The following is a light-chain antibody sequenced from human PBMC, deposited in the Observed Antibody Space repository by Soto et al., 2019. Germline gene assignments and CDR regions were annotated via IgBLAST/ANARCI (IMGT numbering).Light chain of an antibody. J-gene: IGLJ2*01. Sequence: QSALTQPPSASGSPGQSVTISCIGTSSDVGGYNYVSWYQQHPGKAPKLMIYEVSKRPSGVPDRFSGSKSGNTASLTVSGLQAEDEEDYYCSSYAASSNLGVFGGGTKLTVL. CDR3: SSYAASSNLGV. CDR2: EVS. CDR1: SSDVGGYNY. V-gene: IGLV2-8*01.